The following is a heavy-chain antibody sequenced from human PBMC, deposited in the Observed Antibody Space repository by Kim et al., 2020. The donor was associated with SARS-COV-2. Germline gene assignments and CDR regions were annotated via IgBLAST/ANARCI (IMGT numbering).Heavy chain of an antibody. CDR1: GFTFRNHI. CDR3: VRDEGTY. J-gene: IGHJ4*02. CDR2: VKQDGSEK. V-gene: IGHV3-7*05. Sequence: GGSLRLSCAVSGFTFRNHIMTWVRQAPGKGLEWVANVKQDGSEKNYVDSVKGRFTVSRDNAKNSLYLQMNILRAEDTAVYYCVRDEGTYWGQGTLVTVSS. D-gene: IGHD3-10*01.